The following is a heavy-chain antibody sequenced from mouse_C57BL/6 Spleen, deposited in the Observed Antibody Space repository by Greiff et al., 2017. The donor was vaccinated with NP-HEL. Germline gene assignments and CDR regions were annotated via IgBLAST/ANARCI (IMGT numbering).Heavy chain of an antibody. Sequence: EVQRVESGGGLVKPGGSLKLSCAASGFTFSSYAMSWVRQTPEKRLEWVATISDGGSYTYYPDNVKGRFTITRDNAKNNLYLQMSHLKSEDTAMYYCARENDGYYEWYFDVWGTGTTVTVSS. V-gene: IGHV5-4*01. D-gene: IGHD2-3*01. CDR3: ARENDGYYEWYFDV. J-gene: IGHJ1*03. CDR1: GFTFSSYA. CDR2: ISDGGSYT.